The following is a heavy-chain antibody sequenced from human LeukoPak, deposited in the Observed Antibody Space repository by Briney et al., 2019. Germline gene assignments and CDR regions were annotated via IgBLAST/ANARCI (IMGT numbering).Heavy chain of an antibody. J-gene: IGHJ4*02. D-gene: IGHD4-23*01. CDR2: MKEDGGEI. CDR1: AFTFSSYW. CDR3: ARDRGYSTFDY. Sequence: GGSLRLSCEASAFTFSSYWMSWVRQAPGKGLEWVANMKEDGGEINYVDSVKGRFTISRDNAKNSLFLQMNSLRIEDTAVYYCARDRGYSTFDYWGQGTLVTVSS. V-gene: IGHV3-7*01.